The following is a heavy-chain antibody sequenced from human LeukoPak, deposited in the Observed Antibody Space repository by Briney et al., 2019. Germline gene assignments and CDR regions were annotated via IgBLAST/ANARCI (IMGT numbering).Heavy chain of an antibody. J-gene: IGHJ4*02. CDR3: ARDPGHYYYSSGYFGY. D-gene: IGHD3-22*01. CDR2: IKKDGSEK. Sequence: PAWSMRLSCAASGFTFTSNWMTWVRQAPGTRVEWVDNIKKDGSEKYYLDYVKGRFTISRDNAKNSLYLQMNSLRAEDTAVYYCARDPGHYYYSSGYFGYWGQGALVTVSS. CDR1: GFTFTSNW. V-gene: IGHV3-7*01.